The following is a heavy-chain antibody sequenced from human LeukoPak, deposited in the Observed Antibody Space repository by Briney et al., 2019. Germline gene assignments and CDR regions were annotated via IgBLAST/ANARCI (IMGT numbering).Heavy chain of an antibody. CDR3: AKTPRENYDILTGYYRWAHYFDY. CDR2: ISYDGSNK. V-gene: IGHV3-30*18. J-gene: IGHJ4*02. Sequence: GRSLRLSCAASGFTFSSYGMHWVRQAPGKGLEWVAVISYDGSNKYYADSVKGRFTISRDNSKNTLYLQMNSLRAEDTAVYYCAKTPRENYDILTGYYRWAHYFDYWGQGTLVTVSS. CDR1: GFTFSSYG. D-gene: IGHD3-9*01.